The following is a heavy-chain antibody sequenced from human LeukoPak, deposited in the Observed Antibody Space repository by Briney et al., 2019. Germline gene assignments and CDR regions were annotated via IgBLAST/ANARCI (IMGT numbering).Heavy chain of an antibody. CDR2: INPNSGGT. V-gene: IGHV1-2*02. Sequence: GASVKVSCKASGGTFSSYAISWVRQAPGQGLEWMGWINPNSGGTNYAQKFQGRVTMTRDTSISTAYMELSRLRSDDTAVYYCARVAGAGDAFDIWGQGTMVTVSS. J-gene: IGHJ3*02. CDR1: GGTFSSYA. D-gene: IGHD6-25*01. CDR3: ARVAGAGDAFDI.